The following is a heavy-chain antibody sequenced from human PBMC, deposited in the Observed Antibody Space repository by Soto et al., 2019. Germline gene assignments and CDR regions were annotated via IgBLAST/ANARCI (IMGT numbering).Heavy chain of an antibody. CDR3: ARDFSIGRVVVTATLSSEYFQH. V-gene: IGHV4-38-2*02. Sequence: SETLSLTCTVSGYSISSGYYWGWIRQPPGKGLEWIGSIYHSGSTYYNPSLKSRVTISVDTSKNQFSLKLSSVTAADTAVYYCARDFSIGRVVVTATLSSEYFQHWGQGTLVTVSS. D-gene: IGHD2-21*02. J-gene: IGHJ1*01. CDR2: IYHSGST. CDR1: GYSISSGYY.